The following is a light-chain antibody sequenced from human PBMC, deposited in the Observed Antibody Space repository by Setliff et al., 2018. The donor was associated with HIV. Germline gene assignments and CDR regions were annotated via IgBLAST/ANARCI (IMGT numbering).Light chain of an antibody. CDR2: DVS. CDR3: CSYAGTYTYI. Sequence: QSVLTQPRSVSGSPGQSVTFSCTGSSSDVGAYNYVSWYQQHPGKAPKLIVYDVSKRPSGVPDRFSGSKFGDTASLTISGLQSEDEADYYCCSYAGTYTYIFGTGTKVTVL. CDR1: SSDVGAYNY. J-gene: IGLJ1*01. V-gene: IGLV2-11*01.